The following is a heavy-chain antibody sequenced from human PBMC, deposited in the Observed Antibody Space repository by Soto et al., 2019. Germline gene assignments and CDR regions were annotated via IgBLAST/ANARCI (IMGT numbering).Heavy chain of an antibody. J-gene: IGHJ1*01. Sequence: SETLSLTCTVSGGSISSGGYYWSWIRQHPGKGLEWIGYIYYSGSTYYNPSLKSRVTISVDTSKNQFSLKLSSVTAADTAVYYCARGYRGSYYGYFQHWGQGTLVTVSS. CDR3: ARGYRGSYYGYFQH. CDR1: GGSISSGGYY. CDR2: IYYSGST. V-gene: IGHV4-31*03. D-gene: IGHD1-26*01.